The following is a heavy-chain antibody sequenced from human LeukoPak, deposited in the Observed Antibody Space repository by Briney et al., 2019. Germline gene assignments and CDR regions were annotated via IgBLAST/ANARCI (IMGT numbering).Heavy chain of an antibody. CDR3: ARVVGLDYGDYYLDY. CDR1: GFTVSSND. CDR2: MYSGGST. Sequence: GGSLRLSCAASGFTVSSNDMSWVCQPPGTGLERISVMYSGGSTDYADSVTSRLTISRDKSKNTLYLQMNSRRAEDTAVYYCARVVGLDYGDYYLDYWGQGTLVTVSS. D-gene: IGHD4-17*01. J-gene: IGHJ4*02. V-gene: IGHV3-53*01.